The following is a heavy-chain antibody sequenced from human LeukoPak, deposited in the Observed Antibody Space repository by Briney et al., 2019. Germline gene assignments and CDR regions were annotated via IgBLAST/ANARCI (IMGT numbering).Heavy chain of an antibody. CDR1: GGSFSGYY. CDR2: IYTSGST. J-gene: IGHJ3*02. CDR3: ARERKISPDAFDI. V-gene: IGHV4-4*07. D-gene: IGHD2/OR15-2a*01. Sequence: SETLSLTCAVYGGSFSGYYWSWIRQPAGKGLEWIGRIYTSGSTNYNPSLKSRVTMSVDTSKNQFSLKLSSVTAADTAVYYCARERKISPDAFDIWGQGTMVTVSS.